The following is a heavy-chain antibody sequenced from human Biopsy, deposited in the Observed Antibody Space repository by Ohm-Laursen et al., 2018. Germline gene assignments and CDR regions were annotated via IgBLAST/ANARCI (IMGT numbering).Heavy chain of an antibody. CDR3: ATELLPPGVGGPWLDS. J-gene: IGHJ5*01. CDR2: ISASSSYI. Sequence: SRRLSCAASGVTLSGYSMNWVRQAPGKGLEGVSSISASSSYIHYADSVKGRFTVSRDNTKNSLYLQMNSLRAADTAIYYCATELLPPGVGGPWLDSWGQGTPVTVSS. CDR1: GVTLSGYS. D-gene: IGHD3-10*01. V-gene: IGHV3-21*06.